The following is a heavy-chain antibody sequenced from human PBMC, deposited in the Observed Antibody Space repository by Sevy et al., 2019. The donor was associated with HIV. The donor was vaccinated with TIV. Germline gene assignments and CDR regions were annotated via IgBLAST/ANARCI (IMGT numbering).Heavy chain of an antibody. CDR1: GFTVSSNY. D-gene: IGHD2-15*01. J-gene: IGHJ6*02. Sequence: GGSLRLSCAASGFTVSSNYMSWVRQAPGKGLEWVSVIYSGGSTYYADSVKGRFTISRDNSKNTLYLQMNSLRAEDTAVYYCARAYFCSGGSCYPMDVWGQGTTVTVSS. V-gene: IGHV3-53*01. CDR2: IYSGGST. CDR3: ARAYFCSGGSCYPMDV.